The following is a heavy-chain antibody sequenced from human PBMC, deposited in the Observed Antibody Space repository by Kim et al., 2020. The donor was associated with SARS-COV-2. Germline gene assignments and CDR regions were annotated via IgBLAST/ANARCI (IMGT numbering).Heavy chain of an antibody. CDR3: ARGRTAIRRNYFDY. Sequence: RTNSNPSLRSGVTIAVDTSKNQFSLKLSSVTAADTAVYYCARGRTAIRRNYFDYWGQGTLVTVSS. J-gene: IGHJ4*02. CDR2: RT. D-gene: IGHD2-21*02. V-gene: IGHV4-34*01.